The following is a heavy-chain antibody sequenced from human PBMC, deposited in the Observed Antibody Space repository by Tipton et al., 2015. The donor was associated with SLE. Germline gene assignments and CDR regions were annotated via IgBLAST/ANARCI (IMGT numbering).Heavy chain of an antibody. J-gene: IGHJ5*02. CDR2: LYYSGST. CDR1: GGSVGSRDSY. Sequence: TLSLTCSVSGGSVGSRDSYWSWIRQPPGKGLEWIGNLYYSGSTNYNPSLKSRVTISVDTSKNQFSLKLSSVTAADTAVYYCARDRGPAAIWYNWFDPWGQGTLVTVSS. V-gene: IGHV4-61*08. D-gene: IGHD2-2*01. CDR3: ARDRGPAAIWYNWFDP.